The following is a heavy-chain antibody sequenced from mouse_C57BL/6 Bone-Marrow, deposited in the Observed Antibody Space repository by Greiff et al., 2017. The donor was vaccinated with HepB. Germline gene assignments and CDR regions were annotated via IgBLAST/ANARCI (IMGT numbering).Heavy chain of an antibody. Sequence: VQLQQPGAELVKPGASVKMSCKASGYTFTSYWITWVKQRPGQGLEWIGDIYPGSGSTNYNEKFKSKATLTVATSSSTAYMQLSSLTSEDSAVYYCARTGTGGYYFDYWGPGTTLTVSS. CDR1: GYTFTSYW. V-gene: IGHV1-55*01. CDR2: IYPGSGST. J-gene: IGHJ2*01. D-gene: IGHD4-1*01. CDR3: ARTGTGGYYFDY.